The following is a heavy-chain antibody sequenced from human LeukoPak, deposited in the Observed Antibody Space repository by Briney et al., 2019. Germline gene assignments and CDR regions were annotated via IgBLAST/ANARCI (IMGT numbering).Heavy chain of an antibody. CDR1: GFTFDDYA. CDR3: AKDASRGYYRGGFRAFDI. V-gene: IGHV3-9*01. D-gene: IGHD3-22*01. Sequence: GGSLRLSCAASGFTFDDYALHWVRQAPGKGLEWVSGISWNSGSIGYADSVKGRFTISRDNAKNSLYLQMNSLRAEDTASYYCAKDASRGYYRGGFRAFDIWGQGTMVTVSS. CDR2: ISWNSGSI. J-gene: IGHJ3*02.